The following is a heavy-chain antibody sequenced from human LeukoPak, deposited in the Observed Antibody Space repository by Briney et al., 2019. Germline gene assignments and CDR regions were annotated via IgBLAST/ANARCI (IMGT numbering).Heavy chain of an antibody. V-gene: IGHV4-39*07. D-gene: IGHD3-22*01. Sequence: PSETLSLTCTVSGGSITMSDYYWGWIRQPPGKGLECIGYIYYIGNTNYNPSLKSRVTISVDTSKNQFSLKLNSVTAADTAVYYCATSKRRAHHYDPKGLAAFDIWGQGTMVTVSS. CDR3: ATSKRRAHHYDPKGLAAFDI. CDR2: IYYIGNT. CDR1: GGSITMSDYY. J-gene: IGHJ3*02.